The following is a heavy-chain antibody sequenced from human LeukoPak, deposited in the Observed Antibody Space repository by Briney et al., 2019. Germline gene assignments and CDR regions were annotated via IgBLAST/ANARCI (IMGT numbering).Heavy chain of an antibody. CDR1: GFTFSSYA. CDR2: ISGSGGST. D-gene: IGHD3-10*01. Sequence: GGSLRLSCAASGFTFSSYAMSWVRQAPGKGLEWVSAISGSGGSTYYADSVKGRFTISRDNSKNTLYLQMNSLRAEDTAVYYCAKDATPDYYGSGRLAMDVWGKGTTVTISS. J-gene: IGHJ6*03. CDR3: AKDATPDYYGSGRLAMDV. V-gene: IGHV3-23*01.